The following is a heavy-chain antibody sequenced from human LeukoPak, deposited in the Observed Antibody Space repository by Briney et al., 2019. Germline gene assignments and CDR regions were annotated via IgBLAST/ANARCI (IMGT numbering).Heavy chain of an antibody. CDR3: ARVSSGSYFGYYYYYMDV. Sequence: QAGESLRLSCAASGFTFSNYWMHWVRQAPGKGLVWVSRINSDGSSTSYADSVKGRFTISRDNAKNTLYLQMNSLRAEDTAVYYCARVSSGSYFGYYYYYMDVWGKGTTVTVSS. CDR1: GFTFSNYW. V-gene: IGHV3-74*01. J-gene: IGHJ6*03. CDR2: INSDGSST. D-gene: IGHD1-26*01.